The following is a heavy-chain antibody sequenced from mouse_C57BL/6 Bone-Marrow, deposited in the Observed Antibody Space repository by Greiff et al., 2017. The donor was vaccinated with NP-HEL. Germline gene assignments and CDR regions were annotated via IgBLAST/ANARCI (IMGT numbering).Heavy chain of an antibody. CDR2: IYPRDGST. J-gene: IGHJ3*01. Sequence: QVHVKQSGPELVKPGASFNFSCKASGYTFTSYDINWVKQRPGQGLEWIGWIYPRDGSTKYNENGKGKATLTVDTSSRTAYMELLSLTSQDSAVYFCARLSYYYYGRAWFAYWGQGTLVTVSA. CDR3: ARLSYYYYGRAWFAY. CDR1: GYTFTSYD. V-gene: IGHV1-85*01. D-gene: IGHD1-1*01.